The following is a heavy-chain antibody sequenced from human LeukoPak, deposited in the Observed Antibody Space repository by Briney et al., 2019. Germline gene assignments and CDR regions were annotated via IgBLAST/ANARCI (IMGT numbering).Heavy chain of an antibody. V-gene: IGHV3-64D*09. CDR2: ISSNGGST. CDR3: VKGYYDFWSGYRSGMDV. D-gene: IGHD3-3*01. J-gene: IGHJ6*02. CDR1: GFTFSSYA. Sequence: GGSLRLSCSASGFTFSSYAMHWVRQAPGKGLEYVSAISSNGGSTYYADSVKGRFTISRDNSKNTLYLQMSSLGAEDTAVYYCVKGYYDFWSGYRSGMDVWGQGTTVTVSS.